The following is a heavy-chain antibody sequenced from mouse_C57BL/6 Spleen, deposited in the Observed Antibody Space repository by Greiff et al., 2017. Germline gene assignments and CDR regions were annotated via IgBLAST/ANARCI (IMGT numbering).Heavy chain of an antibody. V-gene: IGHV1-36*01. Sequence: VQLQQSGPVLVKPGPSVKISCKASGFTFTDYYMHWVKQSHGKSLEWIGLVYPYNGGTSYNQKFKGKATLTVDTSSSAAYMELNSLTSEASAVYYGAKEREVVATGGYAMDGRGQGTSVTASS. CDR3: AKEREVVATGGYAMDG. CDR2: VYPYNGGT. D-gene: IGHD1-1*01. CDR1: GFTFTDYY. J-gene: IGHJ4*01.